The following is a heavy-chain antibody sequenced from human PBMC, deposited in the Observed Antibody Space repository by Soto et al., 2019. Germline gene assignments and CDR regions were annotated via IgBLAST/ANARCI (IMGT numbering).Heavy chain of an antibody. J-gene: IGHJ6*03. D-gene: IGHD1-1*01. CDR1: GFTVSSNY. Sequence: GGSLRLSCAASGFTVSSNYMSWVRQAPGKGLEWVSVIYSGGSTYYGDSVKGRFTISRDNSKNTLYLQMNSMRSEDMAVYYSARDRGTYYYYYYRDVWGKGTTVTVSS. CDR3: ARDRGTYYYYYYRDV. CDR2: IYSGGST. V-gene: IGHV3-66*02.